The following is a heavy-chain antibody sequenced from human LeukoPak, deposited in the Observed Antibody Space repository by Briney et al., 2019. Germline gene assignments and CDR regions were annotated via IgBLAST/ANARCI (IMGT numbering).Heavy chain of an antibody. CDR3: ARHLYYYGSGSYSMYFYYFMDV. V-gene: IGHV4-39*01. D-gene: IGHD3-10*01. CDR1: GASISGTTYY. Sequence: SETLSLTCTASGASISGTTYYWGWIRQPPGKGLEWIGSIYYSGNTYYNPSLRSRVTISVDRSINQFSLKLSSATAADTAVYYCARHLYYYGSGSYSMYFYYFMDVWGKGTTVTVSS. J-gene: IGHJ6*03. CDR2: IYYSGNT.